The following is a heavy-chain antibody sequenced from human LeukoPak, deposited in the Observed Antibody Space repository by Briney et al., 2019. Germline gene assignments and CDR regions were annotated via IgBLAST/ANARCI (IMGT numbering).Heavy chain of an antibody. D-gene: IGHD2-2*01. J-gene: IGHJ6*02. CDR2: ISSSSSTI. Sequence: GGSLRLSCAASGFTFSSYSMNWLRQAPGKGLEWVSYISSSSSTIYNADPVKGRFTISRDNAKNSLYLQMHSLRAEDTAVYYCATVVPAAMIYYYCIDGWGQGTTVTVSS. V-gene: IGHV3-48*01. CDR1: GFTFSSYS. CDR3: ATVVPAAMIYYYCIDG.